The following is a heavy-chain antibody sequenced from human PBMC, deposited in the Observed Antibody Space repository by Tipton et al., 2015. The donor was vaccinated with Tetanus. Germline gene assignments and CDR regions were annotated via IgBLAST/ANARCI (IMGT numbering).Heavy chain of an antibody. V-gene: IGHV4-39*07. CDR3: VREGNMLERYFDL. D-gene: IGHD1-1*01. J-gene: IGHJ2*01. CDR1: GGSISSSSYY. CDR2: INQSGST. Sequence: GLVKPSETLSLTCTVSGGSISSSSYYWGWIRQPPGKGLEWIGEINQSGSTNDNPSLKSRVTMSVDTSKKQVSLILGSVTAADTAVYYCVREGNMLERYFDLWGRGTLVTVSS.